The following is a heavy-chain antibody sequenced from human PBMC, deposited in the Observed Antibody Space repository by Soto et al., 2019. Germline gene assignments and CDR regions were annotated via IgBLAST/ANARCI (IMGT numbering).Heavy chain of an antibody. CDR3: ARVAPESGSGSYYTRTYYYYYYGMDV. CDR2: IIPIFGTA. J-gene: IGHJ6*02. D-gene: IGHD3-10*01. Sequence: ASVKVSCKASGGTFSSYAIGWVRQAPGQGLEWMGGIIPIFGTANYAQKFQGRVTITADESTSTAYMELSSLRSEDTAVYYCARVAPESGSGSYYTRTYYYYYYGMDVWGQGTTVTV. CDR1: GGTFSSYA. V-gene: IGHV1-69*13.